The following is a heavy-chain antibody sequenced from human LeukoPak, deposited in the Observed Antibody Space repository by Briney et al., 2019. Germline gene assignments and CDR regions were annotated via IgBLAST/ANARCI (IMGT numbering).Heavy chain of an antibody. J-gene: IGHJ5*02. CDR2: ISAYNGNT. CDR1: GYTFTSYG. CDR3: ASVTGGYCSSTSRYTRGYHNWFDP. V-gene: IGHV1-18*01. Sequence: ASVKVSCKASGYTFTSYGISWVRQAPGQGLEWMGWISAYNGNTNYAQKLQGRVTMTTDTSTSTAYMELRSLRSDDTAVYYCASVTGGYCSSTSRYTRGYHNWFDPWGQGTLVTVSS. D-gene: IGHD2-2*02.